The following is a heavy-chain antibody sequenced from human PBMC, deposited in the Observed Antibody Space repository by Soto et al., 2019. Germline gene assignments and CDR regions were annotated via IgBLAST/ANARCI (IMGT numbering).Heavy chain of an antibody. J-gene: IGHJ6*03. CDR2: ISGSGGST. CDR3: AKGPPLQPTYYYYMDV. Sequence: GGSLRLSCAASGFTFSSYAMSWVRQAPGKGLEWVSAISGSGGSTYYADSVKGRFTISRDNSKNTLYLQMNSLRAEDTAVYYCAKGPPLQPTYYYYMDVWGKGTTVTVSS. CDR1: GFTFSSYA. V-gene: IGHV3-23*01. D-gene: IGHD1-1*01.